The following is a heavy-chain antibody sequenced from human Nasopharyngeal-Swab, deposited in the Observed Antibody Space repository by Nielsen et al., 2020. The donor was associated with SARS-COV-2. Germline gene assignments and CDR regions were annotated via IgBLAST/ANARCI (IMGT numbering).Heavy chain of an antibody. Sequence: GESLKISCAASGFTFSDYYMSWIRQAPGKGLEWVSYISSSGSSRYYTDSVKGRFTISRDNAKNSLYLQMNSLRAEDTAVYYCARGSGDIVATITYYYGMDVWGQGTTVTVSS. D-gene: IGHD5-12*01. CDR3: ARGSGDIVATITYYYGMDV. J-gene: IGHJ6*02. V-gene: IGHV3-11*04. CDR2: ISSSGSSR. CDR1: GFTFSDYY.